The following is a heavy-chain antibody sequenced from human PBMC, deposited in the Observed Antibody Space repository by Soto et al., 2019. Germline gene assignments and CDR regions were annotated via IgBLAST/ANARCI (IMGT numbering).Heavy chain of an antibody. D-gene: IGHD3-10*01. CDR2: INSIRSTI. CDR3: AREGLLLFGELVRNYYNFALDV. J-gene: IGHJ6*02. CDR1: GFTFSNYN. V-gene: IGHV3-48*02. Sequence: GGSLRLSCAASGFTFSNYNMNWVRQAPGKGLEWVSYINSIRSTINYADSVKGRFAISRDNAKNSLYLQINNMRDEDTAVYYCAREGLLLFGELVRNYYNFALDVWGQGTTVTVSS.